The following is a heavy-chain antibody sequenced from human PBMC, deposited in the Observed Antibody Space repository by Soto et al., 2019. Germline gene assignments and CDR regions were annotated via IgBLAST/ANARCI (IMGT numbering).Heavy chain of an antibody. Sequence: SETLSLTCTVSGDSVSGGGYYWTWIRQPPGKGLEWIGYISFTGDTTYNPSLKSRVTIAIDTSKNQFSLKLSSVTAADTAVYYCARFGEVTYYYYYMDVWGKGTTVTVSS. D-gene: IGHD3-3*01. CDR3: ARFGEVTYYYYYMDV. V-gene: IGHV4-61*08. CDR2: ISFTGDT. J-gene: IGHJ6*03. CDR1: GDSVSGGGYY.